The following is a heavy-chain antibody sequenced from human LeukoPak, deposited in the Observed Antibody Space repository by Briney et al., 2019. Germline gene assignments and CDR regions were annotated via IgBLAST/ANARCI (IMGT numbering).Heavy chain of an antibody. CDR2: MNPNSGNT. Sequence: ASVKVSCKASGYTFTSYDINWVRQATGQGLEWMGWMNPNSGNTGYAQKLQGRVTMTRNTSISTAYMELSSLRSEDTAVYYCASAWDSSGWTNWFDPWGQGTLVTVSS. CDR3: ASAWDSSGWTNWFDP. V-gene: IGHV1-8*01. D-gene: IGHD6-19*01. CDR1: GYTFTSYD. J-gene: IGHJ5*02.